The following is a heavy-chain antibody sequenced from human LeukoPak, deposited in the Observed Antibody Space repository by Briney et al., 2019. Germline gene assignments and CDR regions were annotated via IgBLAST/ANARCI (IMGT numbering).Heavy chain of an antibody. Sequence: GESLQISCKGSGYTFPTSWIGWVRQMPGKGLEWMGIIYPSDSDTRYSPSFQGQVTISADRSISTAYLQWSSLKASDTAMYYCARLYGRYFDYWGQGILVTVSS. CDR2: IYPSDSDT. D-gene: IGHD2-8*01. V-gene: IGHV5-51*01. CDR3: ARLYGRYFDY. J-gene: IGHJ4*02. CDR1: GYTFPTSW.